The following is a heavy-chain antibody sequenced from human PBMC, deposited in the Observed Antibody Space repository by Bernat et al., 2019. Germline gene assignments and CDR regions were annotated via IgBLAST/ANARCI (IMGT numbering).Heavy chain of an antibody. CDR1: GFTFSSYS. J-gene: IGHJ1*01. V-gene: IGHV3-48*02. D-gene: IGHD3-10*01. CDR2: ISSSSSTI. CDR3: ARARTYGAGSYGHFQH. Sequence: EVQLVESGGGLVQPGGSLVLSCAASGFTFSSYSMNWVRQAPGKGLEWVSYISSSSSTIYYADSVKGRFTISRDNAKNSLYLQMNSLRDEDTAVYYCARARTYGAGSYGHFQHWGQGTLVTVSS.